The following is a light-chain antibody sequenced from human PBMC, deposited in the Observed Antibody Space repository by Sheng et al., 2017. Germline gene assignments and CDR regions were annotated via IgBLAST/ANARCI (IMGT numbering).Light chain of an antibody. CDR3: QQYYSFPLT. J-gene: IGKJ4*01. CDR2: GAS. Sequence: AIRLTQSPSSFSASTGDRVTITCRASQDIITYLAWYQQKPGKAPKLLIYGASTLQTGVPSRFSGSGSGTDFTLTISSLQSEDFATYYCQQYYSFPLTFGGGTKVDIK. CDR1: QDIITY. V-gene: IGKV1-8*01.